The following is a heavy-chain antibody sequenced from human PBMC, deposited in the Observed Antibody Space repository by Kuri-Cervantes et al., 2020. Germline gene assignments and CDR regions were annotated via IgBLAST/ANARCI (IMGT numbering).Heavy chain of an antibody. CDR1: GFTFSSYA. V-gene: IGHV3-23*01. CDR3: ANDPGYSSGWFGYYYYHYMDV. J-gene: IGHJ6*03. D-gene: IGHD6-19*01. CDR2: ISGSGGST. Sequence: LSLTCAASGFTFSSYAMSWVRQAPGKGLEWVSAISGSGGSTYYADSVKGRSTISGDNSKNTLYLQMNSLRAEDTAVYYCANDPGYSSGWFGYYYYHYMDVWGKGTTVTVSS.